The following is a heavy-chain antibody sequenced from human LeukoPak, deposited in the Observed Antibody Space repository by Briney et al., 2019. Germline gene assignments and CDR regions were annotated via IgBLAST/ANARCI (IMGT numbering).Heavy chain of an antibody. Sequence: PSETLSLTCTVSGGSISSGGYYWSWIRQHPGKGLEWIGYIYYSGSTYYNPSLKSRVTISVDTSKNQFSLKLSSVTAADTAVYYCAREALVWGYYYGMDVWGKGTTVTVSS. CDR3: AREALVWGYYYGMDV. CDR2: IYYSGST. J-gene: IGHJ6*04. D-gene: IGHD6-13*01. CDR1: GGSISSGGYY. V-gene: IGHV4-31*03.